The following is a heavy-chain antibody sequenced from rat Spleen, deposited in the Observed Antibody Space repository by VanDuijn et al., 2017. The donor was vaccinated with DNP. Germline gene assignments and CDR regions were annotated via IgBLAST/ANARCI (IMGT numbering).Heavy chain of an antibody. Sequence: EVQLVESGGGLLEPGRSLKLSCVASGFSFRNYYMAWVRQTPTRGLEWVAIISHSDDTTYYPDSVRGRFTISRDNAENSLYLQMGSLKSEDTATYYCTKDAFDYWGQGVMVTVSS. J-gene: IGHJ2*01. CDR3: TKDAFDY. CDR2: ISHSDDTT. V-gene: IGHV5-27*01. CDR1: GFSFRNYY.